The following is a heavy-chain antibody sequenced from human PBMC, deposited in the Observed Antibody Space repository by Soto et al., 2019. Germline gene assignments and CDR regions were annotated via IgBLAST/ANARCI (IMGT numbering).Heavy chain of an antibody. J-gene: IGHJ3*02. CDR1: GFTFSSYD. Sequence: GGSLRLSCAASGFTFSSYDMHWVRQATGKGLEWVSAIGTAGDTYYPGSVKGRFTISRENAKNSLYLQMNSLRAEDTAVYYCARDRTLLGYYGSGTELDIWGQGTMVTVSS. V-gene: IGHV3-13*01. CDR3: ARDRTLLGYYGSGTELDI. CDR2: IGTAGDT. D-gene: IGHD3-10*01.